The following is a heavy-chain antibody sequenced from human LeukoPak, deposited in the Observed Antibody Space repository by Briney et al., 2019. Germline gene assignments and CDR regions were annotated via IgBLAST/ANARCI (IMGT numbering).Heavy chain of an antibody. V-gene: IGHV1-69*13. Sequence: WASVKVSCKASGGTFSSYAISWVRQAPGQGLEWMGGIIPIFGTANYAQKFQGRVTITADESTSTAYMELSSLRSEDTAVYFCASAPRYSSSWPNNWFDPWGQGTLVTVSS. J-gene: IGHJ5*02. CDR1: GGTFSSYA. CDR2: IIPIFGTA. CDR3: ASAPRYSSSWPNNWFDP. D-gene: IGHD6-13*01.